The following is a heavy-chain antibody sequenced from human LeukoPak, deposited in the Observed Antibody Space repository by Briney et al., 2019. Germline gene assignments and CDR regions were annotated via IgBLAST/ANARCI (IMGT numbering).Heavy chain of an antibody. CDR2: ISAYNGNT. D-gene: IGHD3-3*01. CDR1: GYTFTSYG. CDR3: ARDPAPYYDFWSGYYTYFDY. J-gene: IGHJ4*02. Sequence: ASVKVSCKASGYTFTSYGISWVRQAPGQGLEWMGWISAYNGNTNYAQKLQGGVTMTTDTSTSTAYMELRSLRSDDTAVYYCARDPAPYYDFWSGYYTYFDYWGQGTLVTVSS. V-gene: IGHV1-18*01.